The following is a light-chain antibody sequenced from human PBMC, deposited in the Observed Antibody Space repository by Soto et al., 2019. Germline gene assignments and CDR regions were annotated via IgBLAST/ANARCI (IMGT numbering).Light chain of an antibody. CDR2: EVS. Sequence: LTQPASVSGSPGQSISISCTGTSSDIGDYNFVSWYQHHPGKAPKVIIYEVSNRPSGVSHRFAGSKSGNTASLTISGLQTEDEADYYCSSYKYDNVINFVFGSGTKVTVL. CDR3: SSYKYDNVINFV. V-gene: IGLV2-14*01. CDR1: SSDIGDYNF. J-gene: IGLJ1*01.